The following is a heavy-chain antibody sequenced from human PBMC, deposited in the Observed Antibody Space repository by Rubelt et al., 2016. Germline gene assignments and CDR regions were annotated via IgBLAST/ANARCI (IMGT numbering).Heavy chain of an antibody. CDR1: GFTVSNNY. J-gene: IGHJ4*02. D-gene: IGHD1-20*01. V-gene: IGHV3-53*01. CDR2: IYRDVTT. Sequence: EVQLVESGGGLIQPGGSLRLSCAVSGFTVSNNYMIWVRQAPGKGLEWVSLIYRDVTTYYADSVKGRFTISSDNAKNSLYRQMNSLRDEDTAVYYCARELITGISNYWGQGTLVTVSS. CDR3: ARELITGISNY.